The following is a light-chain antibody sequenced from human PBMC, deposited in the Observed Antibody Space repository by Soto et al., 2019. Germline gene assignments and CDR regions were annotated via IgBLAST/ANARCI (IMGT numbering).Light chain of an antibody. J-gene: IGKJ5*01. V-gene: IGKV3-20*01. CDR2: GGS. CDR3: QQYGSSPSIT. CDR1: QSVSRN. Sequence: EVVLTQSPATLSVSQGDRATLSCRASQSVSRNLTWYQQKPGQAPRLLIYGGSSRATGIPDRFSGSGSGADFTLTISILEPEDFAVYYCQQYGSSPSITFGQGTRLEIK.